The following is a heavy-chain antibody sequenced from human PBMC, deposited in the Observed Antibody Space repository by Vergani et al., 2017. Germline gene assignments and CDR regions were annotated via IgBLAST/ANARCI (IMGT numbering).Heavy chain of an antibody. D-gene: IGHD5-18*01. V-gene: IGHV3-48*01. CDR1: GFTFSSYS. J-gene: IGHJ6*02. CDR2: ISSSSSTI. Sequence: EVQLVESGGGLVQPGGSLRLSCAASGFTFSSYSMNWVRQAPGKGLEWVSYISSSSSTIYYADSVKGRFTISRDNAKNSLYLQKNSLRAEDTAVYYCAREGWIQLWLVYYYCGMDVWGQGTTVTVSS. CDR3: AREGWIQLWLVYYYCGMDV.